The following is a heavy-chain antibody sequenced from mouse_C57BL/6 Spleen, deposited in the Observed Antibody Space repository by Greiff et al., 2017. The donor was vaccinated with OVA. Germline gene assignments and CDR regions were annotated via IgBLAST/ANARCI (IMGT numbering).Heavy chain of an antibody. D-gene: IGHD1-1*01. CDR3: ARNYYGSIDYAMDY. Sequence: QVQLKQPGAELVKPGASVKMSCKASGYTFTSYWITWVKQRPGQGLEWIGDIYPGSGSTNYNEKFKGKATFTADTSSNTAYMQLSSLTTEDSAIYYCARNYYGSIDYAMDYWGQGTSVTVSS. CDR1: GYTFTSYW. J-gene: IGHJ4*01. V-gene: IGHV1-55*01. CDR2: IYPGSGST.